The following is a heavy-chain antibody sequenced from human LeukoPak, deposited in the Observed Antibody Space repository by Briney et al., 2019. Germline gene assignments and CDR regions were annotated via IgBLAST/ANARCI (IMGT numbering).Heavy chain of an antibody. CDR3: ARREQYFDFDY. CDR1: GYSFTSYW. V-gene: IGHV5-51*01. CDR2: IYPGYSDT. D-gene: IGHD3-9*01. J-gene: IGHJ4*02. Sequence: GESLKISCKGSGYSFTSYWIGWVRQLPGKGLECMGIIYPGYSDTRYSPSFQGQVTISVDKSISTAYLQWSSLKASDTAMYYCARREQYFDFDYWGQGTLVTVSS.